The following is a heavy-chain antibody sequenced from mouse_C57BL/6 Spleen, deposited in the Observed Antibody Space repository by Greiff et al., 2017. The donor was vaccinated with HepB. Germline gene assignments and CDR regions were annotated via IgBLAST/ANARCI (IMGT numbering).Heavy chain of an antibody. CDR1: GFTFSSYA. V-gene: IGHV5-4*01. CDR3: AREILYYFDY. J-gene: IGHJ2*01. CDR2: ISDGGSYT. Sequence: EVKVEESGGGLVKPGGSLKLSCAASGFTFSSYAMSWVRQTPEKRLEWVATISDGGSYTYYPDNVKGRFTISRDNAKNNLYLQMSHLKSEDTAMYYCAREILYYFDYWGQGTTLTVSS.